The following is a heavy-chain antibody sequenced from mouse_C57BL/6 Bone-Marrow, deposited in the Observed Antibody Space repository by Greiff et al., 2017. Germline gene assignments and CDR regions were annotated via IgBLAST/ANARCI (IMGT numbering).Heavy chain of an antibody. Sequence: EVQLQQSGTVLARPGASVKMSCKTSGYTFTSYWMHWVKQRPGQGLEWIGAIYPGNSDTSYNQKFKGKAKLTAVTSASTAYMELSSLTNEDSAVYYGTREPRPGLGSSPSFAYWGQGTLVTVSA. CDR1: GYTFTSYW. CDR3: TREPRPGLGSSPSFAY. D-gene: IGHD1-1*01. CDR2: IYPGNSDT. V-gene: IGHV1-5*01. J-gene: IGHJ3*01.